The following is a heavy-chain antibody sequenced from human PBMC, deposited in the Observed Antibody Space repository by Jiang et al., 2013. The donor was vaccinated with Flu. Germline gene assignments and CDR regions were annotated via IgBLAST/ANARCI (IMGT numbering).Heavy chain of an antibody. V-gene: IGHV1-46*01. CDR3: ARDLKAVAVSNWFDP. D-gene: IGHD6-19*01. CDR1: GYTFTSYY. CDR2: INPSGGST. J-gene: IGHJ5*02. Sequence: GAEVKKPGASVKVSCKASGYTFTSYYMHWVRQAPGQGLEWMGIINPSGGSTSYAQKFQGRVTMTRDTSTSTVYMELSSLRSEDTAVYYCARDLKAVAVSNWFDPGAREPWSPSPQ.